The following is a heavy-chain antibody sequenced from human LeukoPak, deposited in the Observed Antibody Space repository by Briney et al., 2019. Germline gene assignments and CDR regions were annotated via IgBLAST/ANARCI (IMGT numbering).Heavy chain of an antibody. J-gene: IGHJ4*02. Sequence: SETLSLTCTVSGYSISSGYYWGWIRQPPGKGLEWIGSIYHSGSTYYNPSLKSRVTISVDTSKNQFSLKLSSVTAAGTAVYYCAAVAGTVDYWGQGTLVTVSS. CDR2: IYHSGST. CDR3: AAVAGTVDY. D-gene: IGHD6-19*01. CDR1: GYSISSGYY. V-gene: IGHV4-38-2*02.